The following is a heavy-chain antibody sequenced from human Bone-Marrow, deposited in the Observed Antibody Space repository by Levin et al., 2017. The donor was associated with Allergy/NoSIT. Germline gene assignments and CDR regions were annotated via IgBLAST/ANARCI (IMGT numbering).Heavy chain of an antibody. CDR1: GFSVNTSGVG. J-gene: IGHJ6*03. CDR2: IYWDDDK. D-gene: IGHD2/OR15-2a*01. V-gene: IGHV2-5*02. Sequence: SGPTLVKPTQTLTLTCTFSGFSVNTSGVGVGWIRQPPGKAPEWLALIYWDDDKRYSPSLESRLTITKDTSKNQVVLTMTDMDPVDTATYFCSHQYGRSFGKNNYQYSYMDVWGKGTTVTVSS. CDR3: SHQYGRSFGKNNYQYSYMDV.